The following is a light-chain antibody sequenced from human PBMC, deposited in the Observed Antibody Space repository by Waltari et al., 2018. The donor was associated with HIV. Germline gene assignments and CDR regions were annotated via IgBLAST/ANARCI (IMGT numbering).Light chain of an antibody. J-gene: IGLJ2*01. Sequence: QSALTQPSSVSGSPGQSITISCTGTSSDVGSYYLVSWYQQHPGKAPKLMIYEVSKRPSGVANRFSGSKSGNTGSLTISGLQAEDEADYYCCSYAGSSTFVVFGGGTKLTVL. CDR1: SSDVGSYYL. CDR3: CSYAGSSTFVV. CDR2: EVS. V-gene: IGLV2-23*02.